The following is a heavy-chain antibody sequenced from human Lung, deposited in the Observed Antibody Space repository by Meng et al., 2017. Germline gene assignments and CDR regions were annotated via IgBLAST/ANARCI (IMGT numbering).Heavy chain of an antibody. D-gene: IGHD3-10*01. V-gene: IGHV1-18*04. CDR2: LGAHDGDR. J-gene: IGHJ4*02. CDR1: DYTFTGYG. Sequence: QGHPGQSGAEGKKPGASGKGSCKSSDYTFTGYGVSWVRQAPGQGLEWMAWLGAHDGDRSHAPRFQGRVTVTADRLTATSFMELRNLRYDDTAVYYCARGTPGRSYSDFWGQGTLVTVSS. CDR3: ARGTPGRSYSDF.